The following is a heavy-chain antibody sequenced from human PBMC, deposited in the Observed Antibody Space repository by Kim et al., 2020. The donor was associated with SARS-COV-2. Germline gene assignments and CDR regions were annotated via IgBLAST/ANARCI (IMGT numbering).Heavy chain of an antibody. J-gene: IGHJ4*02. D-gene: IGHD6-19*01. CDR2: IYYSGST. Sequence: SETLSLTCTVSGGSISSSSYYWGWIRQPPGKGLEWIGSIYYSGSTYYNPSLKSRVTISVDTSKNQFSLKLSSVTAADTAVYYCARPSVAGTRDWGQGTLVTVSS. CDR3: ARPSVAGTRD. V-gene: IGHV4-39*01. CDR1: GGSISSSSYY.